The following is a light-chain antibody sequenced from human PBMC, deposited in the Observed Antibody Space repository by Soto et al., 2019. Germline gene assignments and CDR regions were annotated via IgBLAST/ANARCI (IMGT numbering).Light chain of an antibody. CDR3: SSFAGSPVV. J-gene: IGLJ2*01. Sequence: QSALTQPPSASGSLGQSVTIPCTGTSSDVGDYNYVSWYQQHLGKVPKLMIYEVSKRPSGVPDRFSGSKSGNTASLTVSGLQAEDEADYYCSSFAGSPVVFGGGTKLTVL. CDR2: EVS. CDR1: SSDVGDYNY. V-gene: IGLV2-8*01.